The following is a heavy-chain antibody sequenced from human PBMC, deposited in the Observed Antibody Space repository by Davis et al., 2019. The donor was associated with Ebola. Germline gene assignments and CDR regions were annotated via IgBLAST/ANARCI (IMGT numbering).Heavy chain of an antibody. Sequence: GESLKISCTASGFTFSSYAMSWVRQAPGKGLEWVANIKQDGSDKNYVDSVKGRFTISRDNAKNSLSLQMNSLRAEDTAVFYCAIDSRSTTSGAYWGQGTLVTVSS. CDR2: IKQDGSDK. J-gene: IGHJ4*02. CDR1: GFTFSSYA. D-gene: IGHD1-1*01. CDR3: AIDSRSTTSGAY. V-gene: IGHV3-7*01.